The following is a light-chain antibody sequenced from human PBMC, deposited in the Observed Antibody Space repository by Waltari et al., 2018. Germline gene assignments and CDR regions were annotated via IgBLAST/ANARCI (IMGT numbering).Light chain of an antibody. CDR2: DVS. CDR3: SSYTSSTTSYV. Sequence: QSALTQPASVSGSPGQSITISCTGTSTDVGGYASVSWYQQHPCKAPRLMIFDVSKRPSGFSNRFSGSKSVNTASLSISGLQAEDEADYYCSSYTSSTTSYVFGTGTKVTVL. V-gene: IGLV2-14*01. J-gene: IGLJ1*01. CDR1: STDVGGYAS.